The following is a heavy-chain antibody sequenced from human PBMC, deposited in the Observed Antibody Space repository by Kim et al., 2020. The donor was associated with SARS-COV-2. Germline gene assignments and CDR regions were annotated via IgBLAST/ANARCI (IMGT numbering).Heavy chain of an antibody. CDR3: ARGVISGQYGAGIDY. CDR1: GFIFTSYA. D-gene: IGHD4-17*01. Sequence: ASVKVSCKASGFIFTSYAVHWVRQAPGQRLEWMGWVNAGNGDTKYSQKFQGRVSIFRDTSATTGYMDLSSLQSEDTAIYYCARGVISGQYGAGIDYWGQGTLVTVSS. CDR2: VNAGNGDT. V-gene: IGHV1-3*01. J-gene: IGHJ4*02.